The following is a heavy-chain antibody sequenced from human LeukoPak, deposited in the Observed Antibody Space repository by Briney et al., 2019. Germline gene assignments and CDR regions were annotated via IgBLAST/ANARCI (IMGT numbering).Heavy chain of an antibody. CDR2: ISSNGGST. J-gene: IGHJ4*02. CDR3: ARTPGGGSYYGGGGHFDY. D-gene: IGHD1-26*01. Sequence: GGSLRLSCAASGFTFSSYAMHWVRQAPGKGLEYVSAISSNGGSTYYANSVKGRFTISRDNSKNTLYLQMGSLRAEDMAVYYCARTPGGGSYYGGGGHFDYWGQGTLVTVSS. V-gene: IGHV3-64*01. CDR1: GFTFSSYA.